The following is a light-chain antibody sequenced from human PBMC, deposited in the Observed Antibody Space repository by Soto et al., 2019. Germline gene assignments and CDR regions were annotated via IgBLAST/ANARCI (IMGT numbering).Light chain of an antibody. CDR1: EDVSQW. Sequence: IWLTQSPSTLSASVGDTVTITCRATEDVSQWLAWYQKKPGQAPKLLIYKASTLETGVPSRFSGRGSGTEFILTIRDLQPDDFATYYCQQYDSYSYTFGQGTRLEIK. J-gene: IGKJ5*01. V-gene: IGKV1-5*03. CDR2: KAS. CDR3: QQYDSYSYT.